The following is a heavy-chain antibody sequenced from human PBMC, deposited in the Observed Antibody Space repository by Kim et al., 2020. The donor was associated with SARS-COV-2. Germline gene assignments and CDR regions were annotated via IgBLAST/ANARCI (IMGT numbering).Heavy chain of an antibody. V-gene: IGHV1-18*04. CDR2: ISAYNGNT. CDR3: ARVRVRGVGATRVNYFDY. J-gene: IGHJ4*02. Sequence: ASVKVSCKASGYTFTSYGISWVRQAPGQGLEWMGWISAYNGNTNYAQKLQGRVTMTTDTSTSTAYMELRSLRSDDTAVYYCARVRVRGVGATRVNYFDYWGQGTLVTVSS. CDR1: GYTFTSYG. D-gene: IGHD1-26*01.